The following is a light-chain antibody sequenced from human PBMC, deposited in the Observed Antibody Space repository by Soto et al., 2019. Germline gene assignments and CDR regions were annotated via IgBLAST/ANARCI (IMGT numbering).Light chain of an antibody. J-gene: IGKJ1*01. CDR3: QQYESSPLT. V-gene: IGKV3-20*01. CDR1: QSVTSSS. Sequence: EIVLTQSPGTLSLSPGERATLSCRASQSVTSSSLAWYRQKPGQAPRLLIYGASSRATGIPDRFSGSVSGTDFTLTISRLEPEDFAVYYCQQYESSPLTFGQGTKVEIK. CDR2: GAS.